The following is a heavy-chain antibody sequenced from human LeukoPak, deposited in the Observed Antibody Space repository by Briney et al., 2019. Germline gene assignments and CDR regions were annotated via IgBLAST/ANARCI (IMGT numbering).Heavy chain of an antibody. CDR1: GYTCTGYY. CDR2: INPNSGGT. V-gene: IGHV1-2*02. Sequence: ASVKVSCKASGYTCTGYYMHWARQAPGQGLEWMGWINPNSGGTNYAQKFQGRVTMTRDTSISTAYMELSRLRSDDTAVYYCARLYRAGGWYGMDVWGQGTTVTVPS. D-gene: IGHD6-19*01. J-gene: IGHJ6*02. CDR3: ARLYRAGGWYGMDV.